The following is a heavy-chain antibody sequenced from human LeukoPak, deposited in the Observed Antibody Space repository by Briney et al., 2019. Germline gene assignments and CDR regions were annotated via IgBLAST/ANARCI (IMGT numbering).Heavy chain of an antibody. V-gene: IGHV1-69*04. Sequence: SVKVSCKASGGTFSSYAISWLRQAPGQGLEWMGRIIPILGIANYAQKFQGRVTITADKSTSTAYMELSSLRSEDTAVYYCARDFRGVSSGYYDYYYGMDVWGQGTTVTVSS. J-gene: IGHJ6*02. D-gene: IGHD3-22*01. CDR2: IIPILGIA. CDR3: ARDFRGVSSGYYDYYYGMDV. CDR1: GGTFSSYA.